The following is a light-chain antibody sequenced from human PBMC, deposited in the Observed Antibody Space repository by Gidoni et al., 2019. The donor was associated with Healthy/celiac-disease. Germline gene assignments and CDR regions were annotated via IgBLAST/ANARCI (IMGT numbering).Light chain of an antibody. CDR3: QQYYSTPRT. Sequence: DIVMTQSPDSLAVSLGERATINCKYSQSVLYSSNNKNYLAWYQQKPGQPPKLLIYWASTRESVVPDRFSGSGSGTDFTLTISSLQAEDVAVYYCQQYYSTPRTFGQGTKLEIK. CDR1: QSVLYSSNNKNY. V-gene: IGKV4-1*01. J-gene: IGKJ2*01. CDR2: WAS.